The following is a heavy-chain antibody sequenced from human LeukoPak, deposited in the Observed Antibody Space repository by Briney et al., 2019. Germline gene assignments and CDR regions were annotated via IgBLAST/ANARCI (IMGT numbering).Heavy chain of an antibody. CDR2: ISYDGSNK. CDR1: GFTFSSYG. J-gene: IGHJ4*02. D-gene: IGHD4-17*01. V-gene: IGHV3-30*18. CDR3: AKERLITVTTPLFTYFDY. Sequence: EPGGSLRLSCAASGFTFSSYGMHWVRQAPGKGLEWVAVISYDGSNKYYADSVKGRFTISRDNSKNTLYLQMNSLRAEDTAVYYCAKERLITVTTPLFTYFDYWGQGTLVTVSS.